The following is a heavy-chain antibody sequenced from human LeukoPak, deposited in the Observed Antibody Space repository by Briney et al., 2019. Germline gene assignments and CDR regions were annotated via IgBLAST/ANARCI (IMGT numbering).Heavy chain of an antibody. J-gene: IGHJ4*02. CDR1: GFTFSSYA. V-gene: IGHV3-30*04. CDR3: ARDPLYYGSGNFDY. CDR2: ISYDGSNK. D-gene: IGHD3-10*01. Sequence: GRSLRLSCAASGFTFSSYAMHWVRQAPGKGLEWVAVISYDGSNKYYADSVKGRFTNSRDNSKNTLYLQMNSLTAEDTAVYYCARDPLYYGSGNFDYWGQGTLVTVSS.